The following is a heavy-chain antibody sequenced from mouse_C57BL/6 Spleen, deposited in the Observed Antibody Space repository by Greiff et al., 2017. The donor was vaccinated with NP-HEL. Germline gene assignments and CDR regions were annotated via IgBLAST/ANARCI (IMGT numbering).Heavy chain of an antibody. CDR2: ISSGGDYI. V-gene: IGHV5-9-1*02. Sequence: EVKLQESGEGLVKPGGSLKLSCAASGFTFSSYAMSWVRQTPEKRLEWVAYISSGGDYIYYADTVKGRFTISRDNARNTLYLQMSSLKSEDTAMYYCTRGGSSYVYYAMDYWGQGTSVTVSS. J-gene: IGHJ4*01. CDR1: GFTFSSYA. D-gene: IGHD1-1*01. CDR3: TRGGSSYVYYAMDY.